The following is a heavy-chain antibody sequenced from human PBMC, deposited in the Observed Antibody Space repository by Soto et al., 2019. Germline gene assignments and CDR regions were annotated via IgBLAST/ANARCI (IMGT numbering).Heavy chain of an antibody. CDR2: ISAYNGNT. Sequence: ASVKLSSKASGYTFTSYAISWLQQAPGQGLEWMGWISAYNGNTNYAQKLQGRVTMTTDTSTSTAYMELRSLRSDDTAVYYCARWYYGSGSYTTWFDPWGQGTLVTVTS. CDR1: GYTFTSYA. J-gene: IGHJ5*02. V-gene: IGHV1-18*01. D-gene: IGHD3-10*01. CDR3: ARWYYGSGSYTTWFDP.